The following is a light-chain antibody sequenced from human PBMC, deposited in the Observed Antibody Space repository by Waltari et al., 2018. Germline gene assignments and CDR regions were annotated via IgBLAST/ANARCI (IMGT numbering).Light chain of an antibody. CDR2: WAS. V-gene: IGKV4-1*01. Sequence: CKSSQNVLYSSNNKNYLAWYQQKPGQPPKLLIYWASTRESGVPDRFSGSGSGTDFTLTISRLQAEDVAVYYCQQYYSFPVTFGGGTKVEIK. CDR3: QQYYSFPVT. CDR1: QNVLYSSNNKNY. J-gene: IGKJ4*01.